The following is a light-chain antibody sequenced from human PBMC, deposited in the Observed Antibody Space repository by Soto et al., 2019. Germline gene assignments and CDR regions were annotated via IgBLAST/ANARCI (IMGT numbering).Light chain of an antibody. V-gene: IGLV1-44*01. CDR3: SSYTTTATVL. Sequence: QSVLTQPPSLSGTPGQSVTISCSGSSSNIEGNTVHWYQHLPGTAPKLLIYIDHNRPSGIPDRFSGSKSGTSASLAISGLQSEDEADYYCSSYTTTATVLFGGGTKVTVL. CDR2: IDH. CDR1: SSNIEGNT. J-gene: IGLJ2*01.